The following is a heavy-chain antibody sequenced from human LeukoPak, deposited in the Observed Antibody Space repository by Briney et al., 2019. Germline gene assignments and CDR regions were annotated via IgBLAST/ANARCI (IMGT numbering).Heavy chain of an antibody. V-gene: IGHV1-8*01. Sequence: GASVKVSCKASGYTFSSYDINWVRQATGQGLEWMGWMNPNSGNTGYAQKFQGRVTMTRNTSISTAYMELSSLRSEDTAVYYCARDGSGPTVFDSWGQGTLVTVSS. CDR1: GYTFSSYD. CDR3: ARDGSGPTVFDS. CDR2: MNPNSGNT. D-gene: IGHD6-19*01. J-gene: IGHJ4*02.